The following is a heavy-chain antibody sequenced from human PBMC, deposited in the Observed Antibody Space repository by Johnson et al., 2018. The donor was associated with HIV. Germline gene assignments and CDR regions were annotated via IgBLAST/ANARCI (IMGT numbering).Heavy chain of an antibody. CDR3: ARSQTMIVDGADAFDI. CDR1: GFTFNTYG. Sequence: QVQLVESGGGVVHPGGSLRLSCAASGFTFNTYGMHWVRQAPGKGLEWVAFIRYDGGTKYYADSLKGRFTISRDNSKNTLYLQMNILRAEDTAVYYCARSQTMIVDGADAFDIWGQGTMVTVSS. V-gene: IGHV3-30*02. D-gene: IGHD3-22*01. CDR2: IRYDGGTK. J-gene: IGHJ3*02.